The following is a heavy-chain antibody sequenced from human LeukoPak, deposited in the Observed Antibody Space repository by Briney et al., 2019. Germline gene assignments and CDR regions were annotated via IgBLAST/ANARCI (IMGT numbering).Heavy chain of an antibody. D-gene: IGHD3-22*01. Sequence: PLETLSLTCTVSGGSISSYYWGWIRQPPGKGLEWIGSIYYSGSTYYNPSLKSRVTISVDTSKNQFSLKLSSVTAADTAVYYCARHLADDSSGYYKDYWGQGTLVTVSS. J-gene: IGHJ4*02. CDR1: GGSISSYY. V-gene: IGHV4-39*01. CDR3: ARHLADDSSGYYKDY. CDR2: IYYSGST.